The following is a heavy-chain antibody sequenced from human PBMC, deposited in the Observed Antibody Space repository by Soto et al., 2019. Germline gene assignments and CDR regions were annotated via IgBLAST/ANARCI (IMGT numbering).Heavy chain of an antibody. CDR3: ARDQCDILTGYYGQCYFDY. D-gene: IGHD3-9*01. V-gene: IGHV4-31*03. CDR2: IYYSGST. J-gene: IGHJ4*02. Sequence: SETLSLTCTVSGGSISSGGYYWSWIRQHPGKGLEWIGYIYYSGSTYYNPSLKSRVTISVDTSKNQFSLKLSSVTAADTAVYYCARDQCDILTGYYGQCYFDYWGQGTLVTVSS. CDR1: GGSISSGGYY.